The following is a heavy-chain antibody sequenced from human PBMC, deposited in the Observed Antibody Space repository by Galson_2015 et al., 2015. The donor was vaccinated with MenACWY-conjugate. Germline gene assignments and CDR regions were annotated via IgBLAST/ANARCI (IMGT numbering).Heavy chain of an antibody. CDR2: ITSGSDYI. V-gene: IGHV3-21*01. CDR3: AREDLAWAFGLDY. CDR1: GFTFNTYP. Sequence: SLRLSCAASGFTFNTYPMNWVRQAPGEGLEWVSSITSGSDYIYYADSVKGRFTVSRDNAENSLYLQMNCLRPEDTAVYYCAREDLAWAFGLDYWGQGTLVTVSS. J-gene: IGHJ4*02. D-gene: IGHD2/OR15-2a*01.